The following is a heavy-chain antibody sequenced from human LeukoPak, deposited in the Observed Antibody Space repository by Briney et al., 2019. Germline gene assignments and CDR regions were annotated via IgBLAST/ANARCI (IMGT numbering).Heavy chain of an antibody. CDR1: GGSSSSSSYY. V-gene: IGHV4-39*01. Sequence: SETLSLTCTVSGGSSSSSSYYWGWIRQPPGKGLEWIGSIYYSGSTYYNPSLKSRVTISVDTSKNQFSLKLSSVTAADTAVYYCARHEAAGPPYWGQGTLVTVSS. J-gene: IGHJ4*02. CDR2: IYYSGST. D-gene: IGHD6-13*01. CDR3: ARHEAAGPPY.